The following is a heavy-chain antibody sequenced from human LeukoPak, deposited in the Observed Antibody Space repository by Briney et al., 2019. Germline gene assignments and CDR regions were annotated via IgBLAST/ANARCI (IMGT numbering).Heavy chain of an antibody. J-gene: IGHJ4*02. CDR1: GFPFSSYA. D-gene: IGHD6-19*01. V-gene: IGHV3-23*01. CDR2: ISGSGGST. CDR3: AKGIAVGEGGEGFDY. Sequence: GGSLRPPCAAPGFPFSSYAMGWVRQAPGKGLEGVSTISGSGGSTYYADSVKGRFTISRDNSKNTLYLQMNSLRAEDTAVYYCAKGIAVGEGGEGFDYWGQGTLVTVSS.